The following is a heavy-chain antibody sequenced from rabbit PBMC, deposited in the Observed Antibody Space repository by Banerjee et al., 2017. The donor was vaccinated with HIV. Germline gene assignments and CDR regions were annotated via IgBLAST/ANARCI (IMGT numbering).Heavy chain of an antibody. CDR2: INTSSGNA. J-gene: IGHJ4*01. CDR1: GFDFSGNA. Sequence: QSLEESGGDLVKPEGSLTLTCTASGFDFSGNAMCWVRQAPGKGLEWIACINTSSGNAVYANWAKGRFTISRTSSTTVALQMTSLTAADTATYFCARDLAGVIGWNFDLWGPGTLVTVS. D-gene: IGHD4-1*01. V-gene: IGHV1S40*01. CDR3: ARDLAGVIGWNFDL.